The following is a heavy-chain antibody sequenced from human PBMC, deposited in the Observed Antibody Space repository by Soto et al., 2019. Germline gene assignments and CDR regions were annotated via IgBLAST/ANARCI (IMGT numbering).Heavy chain of an antibody. CDR3: AKAWGGSGSYLCGMDV. Sequence: EVQLFESGGGLVQPGGSLRLSCAASGFTFSSYAMSWVRQAPGKGLEWVSAISGSGGSTYYADSVKGRFNISRDNSKNTLHLQMNRLRAEDTAVYYCAKAWGGSGSYLCGMDVWGQGTTVTVSS. D-gene: IGHD3-10*01. CDR1: GFTFSSYA. CDR2: ISGSGGST. J-gene: IGHJ6*02. V-gene: IGHV3-23*01.